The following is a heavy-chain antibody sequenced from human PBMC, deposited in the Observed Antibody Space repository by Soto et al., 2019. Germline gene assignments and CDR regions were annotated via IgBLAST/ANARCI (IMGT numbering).Heavy chain of an antibody. J-gene: IGHJ5*02. Sequence: ETVGLGSAAYRVSFSVSAMHMVRQASGKGLEWVGRIRSKANSYATSYAASVKGRFTISRDDSRNTAYLKMNSLKTEDPAVHYCTRLSSSRAGGPWGQGTLVTVSS. CDR1: RVSFSVSA. V-gene: IGHV3-73*01. D-gene: IGHD6-13*01. CDR3: TRLSSSRAGGP. CDR2: IRSKANSYAT.